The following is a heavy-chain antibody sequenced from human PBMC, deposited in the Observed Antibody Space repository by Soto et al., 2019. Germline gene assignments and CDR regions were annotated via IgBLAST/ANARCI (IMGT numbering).Heavy chain of an antibody. CDR1: GYDFFKYN. D-gene: IGHD2-21*02. CDR3: TRADSDVVILPDVRPLFDL. J-gene: IGHJ4*02. V-gene: IGHV1-46*01. Sequence: QVQLGQSGAEVKKPGASVKVSCKTSGYDFFKYNMHWVRQAPGQGLEWMGVINPNGGYTRHAQKFQGRVIMTRDTSSKIVYMELSGLTSEDTAMYYCTRADSDVVILPDVRPLFDLWGQGALVTVSS. CDR2: INPNGGYT.